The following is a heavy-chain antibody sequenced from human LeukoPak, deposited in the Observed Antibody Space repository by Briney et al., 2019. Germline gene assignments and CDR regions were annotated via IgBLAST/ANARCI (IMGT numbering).Heavy chain of an antibody. Sequence: ASVKVSCKASGGTFSSYAISWVRQAPGQGLEWMGGIIPIFGTANYAQKFQGRVTITADESTSTAYMELSSLRSEDTAVYYCAGDRGVVITDWWYYYGMDVWGQGTTVTVSS. V-gene: IGHV1-69*13. CDR2: IIPIFGTA. CDR1: GGTFSSYA. J-gene: IGHJ6*02. CDR3: AGDRGVVITDWWYYYGMDV. D-gene: IGHD3-3*01.